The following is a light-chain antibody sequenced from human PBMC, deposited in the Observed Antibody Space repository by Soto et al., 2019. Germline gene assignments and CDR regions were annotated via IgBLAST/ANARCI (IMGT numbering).Light chain of an antibody. CDR3: QQYNDWPTIT. J-gene: IGKJ5*01. V-gene: IGKV3-15*01. Sequence: EVVLTQSPVMLSVSPGESATLSCRASESVTRNLAWYQHILGQAPRLLVFHAIVRATRIPARFIGSASGTEFSLIIINLQSEDFAVYFCQQYNDWPTITFGQGTRLAIK. CDR2: HAI. CDR1: ESVTRN.